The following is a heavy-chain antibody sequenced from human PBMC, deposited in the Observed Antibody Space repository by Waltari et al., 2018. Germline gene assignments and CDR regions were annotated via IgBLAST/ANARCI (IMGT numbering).Heavy chain of an antibody. CDR3: AREQDGDQGGFDY. CDR1: GFTFSSYE. D-gene: IGHD4-17*01. CDR2: ISSSGSTI. Sequence: EVQLVESGGGLVQPGGSLRLSCAASGFTFSSYEMTWVRQAPGKGLEWVSYISSSGSTIYYAASVKGRFTISRDNAKNSLYLQMNSLRAEDTAVYYCAREQDGDQGGFDYWGQGTLVTVSS. J-gene: IGHJ4*02. V-gene: IGHV3-48*03.